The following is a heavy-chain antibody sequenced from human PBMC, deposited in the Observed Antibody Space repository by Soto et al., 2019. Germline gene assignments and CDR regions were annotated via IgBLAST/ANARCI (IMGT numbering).Heavy chain of an antibody. D-gene: IGHD6-6*01. CDR2: INHSGST. CDR1: GGSFSGYY. CDR3: ARNSSSPDY. J-gene: IGHJ4*02. V-gene: IGHV4-34*01. Sequence: QVQLQQWGAGLLKPSETLSLTCAVYGGSFSGYYWSWIRQPPGKGLEWIGEINHSGSTNYNPSLKSRVTISVDTSKNQFFLKVSSVTAADTAVYYCARNSSSPDYWGQGTLVTVSS.